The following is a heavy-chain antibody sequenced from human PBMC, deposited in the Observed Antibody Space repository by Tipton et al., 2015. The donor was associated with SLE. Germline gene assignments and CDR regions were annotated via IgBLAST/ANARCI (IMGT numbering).Heavy chain of an antibody. CDR3: AAGHTFGGVIVI. V-gene: IGHV4-59*12. J-gene: IGHJ4*02. Sequence: TLSLTCTVSGGSISSYYWSWIRQPPGKGLEWIGYIYYSGSTNYNPSLKSRVTISVDTSKNQFSLKLTSVTAADTALYYCAAGHTFGGVIVIWGQGTLVTVSS. CDR1: GGSISSYY. CDR2: IYYSGST. D-gene: IGHD3-16*02.